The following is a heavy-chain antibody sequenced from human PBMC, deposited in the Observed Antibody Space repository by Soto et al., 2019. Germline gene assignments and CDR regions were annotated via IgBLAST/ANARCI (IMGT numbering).Heavy chain of an antibody. Sequence: GGSLRLSCAASGFTFSDAWMSWVRQAPGKGLEWVGLSKKKSDGGPTCYAAPVKGRFTISRDDSKNTLYLQISSLETGDTAVYYCRTQWRDWGQGTLVTVSS. D-gene: IGHD6-19*01. J-gene: IGHJ4*02. CDR3: RTQWRD. CDR2: SKKKSDGGPT. CDR1: GFTFSDAW. V-gene: IGHV3-15*01.